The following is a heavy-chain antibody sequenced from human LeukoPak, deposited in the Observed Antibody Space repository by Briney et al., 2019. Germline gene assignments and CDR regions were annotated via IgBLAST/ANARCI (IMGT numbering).Heavy chain of an antibody. Sequence: PGRSLRLSCAASGFTFSSYAMHWVRQAPGKGLEWVAVISYDGSNKYYADSVKGRFTISRDNSKNTLYLQMNSLRAEDTAVYYCARGPGYSYCIDWGQGTLVTVSS. CDR1: GFTFSSYA. J-gene: IGHJ4*02. CDR3: ARGPGYSYCID. V-gene: IGHV3-30-3*01. D-gene: IGHD5-18*01. CDR2: ISYDGSNK.